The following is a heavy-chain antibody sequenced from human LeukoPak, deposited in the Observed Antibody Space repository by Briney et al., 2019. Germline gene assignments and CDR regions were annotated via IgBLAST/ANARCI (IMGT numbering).Heavy chain of an antibody. J-gene: IGHJ4*02. Sequence: ASVKVSCKASGGTFSSYAISWVRQAPGQGLEWMGIINPSGGSTSYAQKFQGRVTMTRDTSTSTVYMELSSLRSEDTAVYYCARGPYYYDSNYWGQGTLVTVSS. CDR2: INPSGGST. D-gene: IGHD3-22*01. CDR3: ARGPYYYDSNY. CDR1: GGTFSSYA. V-gene: IGHV1-46*01.